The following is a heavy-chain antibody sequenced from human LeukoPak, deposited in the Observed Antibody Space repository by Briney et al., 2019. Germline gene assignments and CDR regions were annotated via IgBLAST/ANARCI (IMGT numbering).Heavy chain of an antibody. CDR2: INTDGTVT. CDR3: ATKQWLAPPPDS. D-gene: IGHD6-19*01. Sequence: GGSLRLSCAASGFTFSQYWMLWVRQAPGKGLESVSRINTDGTVTTYADSVKGRFTVSRDNADNTMFLQMNRMRDEDTAVYYCATKQWLAPPPDSWGQGTPVTVSS. J-gene: IGHJ4*02. CDR1: GFTFSQYW. V-gene: IGHV3-74*01.